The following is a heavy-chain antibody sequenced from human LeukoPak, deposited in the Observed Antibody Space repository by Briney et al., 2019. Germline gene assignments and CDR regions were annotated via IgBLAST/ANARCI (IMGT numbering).Heavy chain of an antibody. V-gene: IGHV3-23*01. CDR3: AKIVKHIVVVTAVYFDY. J-gene: IGHJ4*02. CDR1: GFTFSSYA. CDR2: ISGSGGST. Sequence: PGGSLRLSCAASGFTFSSYAMSWVRQAPGKGLEWVSAISGSGGSTYYADSVKGRFTISRDNSKNTLYLQMSSLRAEDTALYYCAKIVKHIVVVTAVYFDYWGRGTLVTVSS. D-gene: IGHD2-21*02.